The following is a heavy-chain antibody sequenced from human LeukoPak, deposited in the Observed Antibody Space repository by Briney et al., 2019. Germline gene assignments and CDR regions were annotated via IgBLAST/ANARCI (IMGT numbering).Heavy chain of an antibody. CDR2: IKQDGSEK. Sequence: GGSLRLSCAASGLTFSNYWMGWVRQAPGKGLEWVANIKQDGSEKYYVDSVKGRFTISRDNAKNSLYLQMNSLRVEDTAVYYCARAIPIAAIGFDYWGQGTLVTVSS. D-gene: IGHD2-2*02. CDR1: GLTFSNYW. V-gene: IGHV3-7*01. J-gene: IGHJ4*02. CDR3: ARAIPIAAIGFDY.